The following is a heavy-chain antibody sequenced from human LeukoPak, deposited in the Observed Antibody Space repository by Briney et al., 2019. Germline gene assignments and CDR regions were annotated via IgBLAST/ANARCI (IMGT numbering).Heavy chain of an antibody. Sequence: ASVKVSCKSSGYTFTSYFISWVGQAPRQGLEGMGWINPYNGNTNYTQKLQGRVTMTTDTSTSTAYMELRSLRSDDTAVYYCARDSLLRYFDWLSDPYYYYGMDVWGQGTTVTVSS. D-gene: IGHD3-9*01. CDR3: ARDSLLRYFDWLSDPYYYYGMDV. CDR1: GYTFTSYF. J-gene: IGHJ6*02. V-gene: IGHV1-18*01. CDR2: INPYNGNT.